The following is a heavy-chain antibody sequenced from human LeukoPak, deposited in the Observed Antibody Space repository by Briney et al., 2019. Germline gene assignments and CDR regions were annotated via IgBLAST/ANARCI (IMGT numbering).Heavy chain of an antibody. D-gene: IGHD3-10*01. Sequence: PGGSLRLSCAASGFTFSNAWMSWVRQAPGKGLEWVAVISWDGSVSHYADSVKGRIAISRDNSKRTMYLQMSNLRAEDTAVYYCAKELGSTLVRDSSRFFGSWGQGTLVTVSS. CDR2: ISWDGSVS. CDR3: AKELGSTLVRDSSRFFGS. J-gene: IGHJ4*02. CDR1: GFTFSNAW. V-gene: IGHV3-30*18.